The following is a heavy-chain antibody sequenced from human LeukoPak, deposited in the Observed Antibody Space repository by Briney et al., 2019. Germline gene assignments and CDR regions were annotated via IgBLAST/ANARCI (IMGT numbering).Heavy chain of an antibody. J-gene: IGHJ4*02. D-gene: IGHD1-26*01. V-gene: IGHV1-24*01. CDR1: GYTLTELS. Sequence: ASVKVSCKVSGYTLTELSMHWVRQAPGKGLEWMGGFDPEDGETIYAQKFQGRVTMTEDTSTDTAYMELSSLRPEDTAVYYCASEQPLVGATKYYFDYWGQGTLVTVSS. CDR3: ASEQPLVGATKYYFDY. CDR2: FDPEDGET.